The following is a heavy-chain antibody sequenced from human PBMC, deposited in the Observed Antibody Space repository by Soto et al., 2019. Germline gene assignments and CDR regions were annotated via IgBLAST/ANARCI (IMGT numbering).Heavy chain of an antibody. V-gene: IGHV4-31*03. D-gene: IGHD3-3*01. Sequence: SETLSLTCTVSGVSISSGGYYWSWIRQDPGKGLEWIGYINYSGSTYYNPALKSRVIISVNTSKNQFSLKMSSMTAADTAVYYCARGHNFWSGYYTYYFDYWGQGTLVTVSS. J-gene: IGHJ4*02. CDR1: GVSISSGGYY. CDR2: INYSGST. CDR3: ARGHNFWSGYYTYYFDY.